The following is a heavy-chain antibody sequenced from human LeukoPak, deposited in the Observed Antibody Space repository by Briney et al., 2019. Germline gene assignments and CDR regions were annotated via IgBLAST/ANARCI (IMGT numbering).Heavy chain of an antibody. Sequence: EASVKVSCKASGYTFTSYGISWVRQAPGQGLEWMGWISAYNGNTNYAQKLQGRVTMTTDTSTSTAYMELRSLRSDDTAVYYCARMIPGTYYYDSSGYYLFDYWGQGTLVTASS. CDR1: GYTFTSYG. J-gene: IGHJ4*02. V-gene: IGHV1-18*01. CDR3: ARMIPGTYYYDSSGYYLFDY. D-gene: IGHD3-22*01. CDR2: ISAYNGNT.